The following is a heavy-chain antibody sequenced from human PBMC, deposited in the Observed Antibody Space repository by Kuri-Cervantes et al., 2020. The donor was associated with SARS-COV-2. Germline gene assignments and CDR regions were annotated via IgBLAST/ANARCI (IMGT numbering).Heavy chain of an antibody. J-gene: IGHJ3*02. V-gene: IGHV3-73*01. D-gene: IGHD3-3*01. CDR1: GFLFSASA. CDR3: ARDRGVGVTIFGVVIPREDDAFDI. CDR2: VRGKANNYAT. Sequence: GGSLRLSCEVSGFLFSASAIHWVRQASGKGLEWVGRVRGKANNYATAYAASVKGRFTISRGDSKNMAYLQMNSLKAEDTAVYYCARDRGVGVTIFGVVIPREDDAFDIWGQGTMVTVSS.